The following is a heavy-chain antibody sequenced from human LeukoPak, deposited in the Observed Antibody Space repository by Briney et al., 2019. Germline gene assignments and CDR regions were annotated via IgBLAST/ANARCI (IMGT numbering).Heavy chain of an antibody. J-gene: IGHJ6*03. V-gene: IGHV3-7*01. CDR1: GFTFSSYW. CDR3: ARDYGDYANYYYYYMDV. Sequence: PGGSLRLSCAASGFTFSSYWMSWVRQAPGKGLEWVANIKQDGSEKYYVDSVKGRFTISRDNAKNSLYLQMNSLRAEDTAVYYCARDYGDYANYYYYYMDVWGKGTTVTVSS. CDR2: IKQDGSEK. D-gene: IGHD4-17*01.